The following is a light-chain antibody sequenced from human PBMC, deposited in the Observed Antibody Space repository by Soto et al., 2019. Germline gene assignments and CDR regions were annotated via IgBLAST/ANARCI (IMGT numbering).Light chain of an antibody. CDR2: KIS. Sequence: DIVMSKTPLSSPVTLGQPASISCRSSQSLLHRDGNTYLSWLQQRPGQPPRLLIYKISNRLSGVPDRCRGSGAGTDFTLNISRMEADDVGGYYCMQATQSPPYTFGQGTKLEI. CDR1: QSLLHRDGNTY. V-gene: IGKV2-24*01. J-gene: IGKJ2*01. CDR3: MQATQSPPYT.